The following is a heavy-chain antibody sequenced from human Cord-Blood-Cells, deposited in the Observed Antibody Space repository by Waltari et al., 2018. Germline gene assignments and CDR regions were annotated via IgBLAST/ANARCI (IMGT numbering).Heavy chain of an antibody. CDR1: GGTFSSYA. J-gene: IGHJ6*03. V-gene: IGHV1-69*09. Sequence: QVQLVQSGAEVKKPGSSVKVSCKASGGTFSSYAISWVRQAPGQGLEWMGRIIPILGIANYTQKFQGRVTITADKSTSTAYMELSSLRSEDTAVYYCARGTGDDYYYYYMDVWGKGTTVTVSS. CDR2: IIPILGIA. D-gene: IGHD7-27*01. CDR3: ARGTGDDYYYYYMDV.